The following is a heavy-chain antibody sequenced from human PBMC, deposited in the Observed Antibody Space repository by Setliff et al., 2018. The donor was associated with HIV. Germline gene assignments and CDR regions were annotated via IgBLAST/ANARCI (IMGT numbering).Heavy chain of an antibody. CDR3: ARDFSWATDS. CDR1: GFTISSYH. V-gene: IGHV3-30*02. CDR2: VRHDGDVQ. D-gene: IGHD2-15*01. J-gene: IGHJ4*02. Sequence: GGSLRLSCAAPGFTISSYHIHWVRQAPGKGLEWVAFVRHDGDVQIYADSVKGRFTASRDNPKNTVSLQLNSLRIEDTAVYYCARDFSWATDSWGQGTLVTVSS.